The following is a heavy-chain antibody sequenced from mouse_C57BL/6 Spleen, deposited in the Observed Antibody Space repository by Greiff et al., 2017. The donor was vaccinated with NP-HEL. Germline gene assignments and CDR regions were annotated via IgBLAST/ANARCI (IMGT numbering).Heavy chain of an antibody. CDR1: GFNIKDYY. D-gene: IGHD1-1*01. V-gene: IGHV14-1*01. CDR3: ARGYGSSYAGFDV. Sequence: EVQLQQSGAELVRPGASVKLSCTASGFNIKDYYMHWVKQRPEQGLEWIGRIDPEDGDTEYAPKFQGKATLTVDKSSSTAYMQLSSLTSEDSAVYYCARGYGSSYAGFDVWGTGTTVTVSS. CDR2: IDPEDGDT. J-gene: IGHJ1*03.